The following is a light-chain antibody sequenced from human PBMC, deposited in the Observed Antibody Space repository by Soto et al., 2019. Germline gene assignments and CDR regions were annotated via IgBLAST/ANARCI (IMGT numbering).Light chain of an antibody. V-gene: IGKV3-11*01. Sequence: EIVLTQSPATLSLSPGERATLSCRASQSVSSYLAWYQQKPGQAPRLLIYDASNRATGIPARFSGSGSGTDFTLTISSLEPEDFATYFCQQSSNIPWTFGQGTKVEMK. J-gene: IGKJ1*01. CDR3: QQSSNIPWT. CDR2: DAS. CDR1: QSVSSY.